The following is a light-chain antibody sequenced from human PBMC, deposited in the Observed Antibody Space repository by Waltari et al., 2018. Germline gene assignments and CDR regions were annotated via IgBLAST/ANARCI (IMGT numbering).Light chain of an antibody. J-gene: IGKJ3*01. CDR2: GAS. CDR3: QQYGSSPFT. CDR1: QSVSSSY. V-gene: IGKV3-20*01. Sequence: DIVLTQSPGTLSLSPGERATLSCRASQSVSSSYLAWYQQKPGQAPRLLIYGASSRATGIPDRFSGSGSGTDFTLTIGRLEPEDFAVYYCQQYGSSPFTFGPGTKVDIK.